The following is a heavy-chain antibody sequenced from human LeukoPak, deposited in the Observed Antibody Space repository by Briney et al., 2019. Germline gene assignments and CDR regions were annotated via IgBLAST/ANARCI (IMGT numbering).Heavy chain of an antibody. CDR1: GFTFSSYA. D-gene: IGHD4-17*01. J-gene: IGHJ6*02. V-gene: IGHV3-23*01. CDR3: AKSHDYGDYVPYYYYGMDV. CDR2: ISGSGGST. Sequence: GGSLRLSCAASGFTFSSYAMSWVRQAPGKGLEWVSAISGSGGSTYYADSVKGRFTISRDNSKNTLYLQMNSLRAEDTAVYYCAKSHDYGDYVPYYYYGMDVWGQGTTVTVSS.